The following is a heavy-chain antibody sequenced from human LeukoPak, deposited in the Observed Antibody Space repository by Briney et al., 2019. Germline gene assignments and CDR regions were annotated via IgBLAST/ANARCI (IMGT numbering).Heavy chain of an antibody. CDR2: IRYDGSNK. D-gene: IGHD3-3*01. Sequence: PGGSLRLSCAPSGFTFSSYWMSWVRQAPGKGLEWVAFIRYDGSNKYYADSVKGRFTISRDNSKNTLYLQMNSLRAEDTAVYYCAKGAYDFWSGYPLYMDVWGKGTTVTVSS. J-gene: IGHJ6*03. CDR3: AKGAYDFWSGYPLYMDV. CDR1: GFTFSSYW. V-gene: IGHV3-30*02.